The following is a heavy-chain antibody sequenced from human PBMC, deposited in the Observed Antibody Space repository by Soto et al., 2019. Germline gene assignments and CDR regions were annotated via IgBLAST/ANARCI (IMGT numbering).Heavy chain of an antibody. J-gene: IGHJ4*02. V-gene: IGHV3-23*01. CDR3: ATPYSSSWISPFDY. D-gene: IGHD6-13*01. CDR2: IGAGYGT. CDR1: GFTFGSYA. Sequence: EVQLLESGGGLVQPGGSLRLSCAASGFTFGSYAMSWVRQAPGKGLEWVSSIGAGYGTYYADSVKGRFTISRDNSKNTLYLQMNSLRAEDTAIYSCATPYSSSWISPFDYWGQGSLVTVSS.